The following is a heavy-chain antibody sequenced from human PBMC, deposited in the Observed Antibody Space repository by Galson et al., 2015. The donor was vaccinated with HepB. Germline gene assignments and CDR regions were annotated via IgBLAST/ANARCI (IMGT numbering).Heavy chain of an antibody. J-gene: IGHJ4*02. CDR1: GFTFSAYT. D-gene: IGHD5-18*01. CDR2: IRHDETTK. V-gene: IGHV3-30*02. CDR3: GRDNYGFDY. Sequence: SLRLSCAASGFTFSAYTMHWVRQAPGRGLEWVAFIRHDETTKVYADSAKGRFTISRDNSKNTVYLQMNSLRADDTAVYYCGRDNYGFDYWGQGTLVTVSS.